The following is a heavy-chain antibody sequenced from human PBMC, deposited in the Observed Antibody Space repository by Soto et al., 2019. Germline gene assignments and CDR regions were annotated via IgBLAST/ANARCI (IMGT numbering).Heavy chain of an antibody. CDR2: ISWDTKTI. V-gene: IGHV3-9*01. CDR1: GFSFDEHA. Sequence: EVQLVESGGGLVQPGRSLRLSCAPSGFSFDEHAMHWVRQAPGKGLEWVSGISWDTKTIGYADSVKGRFTISRDNAKNPLYLQMISLRPEDTALYYCAKAGGGLMGYYYGMDVWGQGTTVTVSS. J-gene: IGHJ6*02. D-gene: IGHD3-10*01. CDR3: AKAGGGLMGYYYGMDV.